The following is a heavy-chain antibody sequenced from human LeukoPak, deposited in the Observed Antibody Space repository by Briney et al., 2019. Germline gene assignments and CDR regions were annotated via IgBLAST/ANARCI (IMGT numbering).Heavy chain of an antibody. CDR3: ARNEETDSGXXXDAXXX. D-gene: IGHD3-22*01. CDR2: ISSSSSYI. V-gene: IGHV3-21*01. J-gene: IGHJ3*02. Sequence: GGSLRLSCAASGFTFSSYSMNWVRQAPGKGLEWVSSISSSSSYIYYADSVKGRFTISRDNAKNSLYLQMNSLRAEDTAVYYCARNEETDSGXXXDAXXXWGQGTMVTVSS. CDR1: GFTFSSYS.